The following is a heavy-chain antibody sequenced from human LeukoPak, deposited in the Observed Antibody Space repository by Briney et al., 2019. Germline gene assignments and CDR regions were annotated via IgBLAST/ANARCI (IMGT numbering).Heavy chain of an antibody. CDR1: GFSFSTFW. CDR2: IKLDGSEE. V-gene: IGHV3-7*04. Sequence: PGGSLRLSCAASGFSFSTFWMTWVRQAPGKGLEWVANIKLDGSEEYYVDSVKGRFTISRDNGKNSLYLQMSSLRAEDTAVYYCSRGLHNFDYWGQGTLVTVSS. J-gene: IGHJ4*02. CDR3: SRGLHNFDY.